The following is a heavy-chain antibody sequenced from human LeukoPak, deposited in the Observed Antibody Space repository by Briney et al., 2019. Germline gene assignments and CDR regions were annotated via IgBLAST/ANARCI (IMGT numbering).Heavy chain of an antibody. J-gene: IGHJ3*02. CDR3: ARGGLSYSGSYEDAFDI. CDR1: GGSISSSSYY. Sequence: PSETLSLTCTVSGGSISSSSYYWGWIRQPPGKGLEWIGSIYYSGSTYYNPSLKSRVTISVDTSKNQFSLKLSSVTAADTAVYYCARGGLSYSGSYEDAFDIWGQGTMVTVSS. D-gene: IGHD1-26*01. CDR2: IYYSGST. V-gene: IGHV4-39*01.